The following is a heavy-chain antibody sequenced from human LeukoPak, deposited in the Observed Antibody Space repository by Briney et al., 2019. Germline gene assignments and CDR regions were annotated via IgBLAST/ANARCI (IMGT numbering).Heavy chain of an antibody. CDR3: AKGASGSYHTPYDY. D-gene: IGHD1-26*01. J-gene: IGHJ4*02. Sequence: GGSLRLSCAASGFTFSSYAMTWVRQAPGKGLEWVSDISVSGGNTYYADPVQGRFIISRDNSKNTLNLQMNSLRVEDTAVYYCAKGASGSYHTPYDYWGQGSLVTVSS. V-gene: IGHV3-23*01. CDR1: GFTFSSYA. CDR2: ISVSGGNT.